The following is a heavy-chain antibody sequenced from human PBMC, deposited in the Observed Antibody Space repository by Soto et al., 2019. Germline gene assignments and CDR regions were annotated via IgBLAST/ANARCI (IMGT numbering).Heavy chain of an antibody. Sequence: ASVKVSFKASGYTFTGYYMHWVRQAPGQGLEWMGWINPNSGGTNYAQKIQGRVTMTRDTSISTAYMELSRLRSDDTAVYYCERESIAVAGPRITAEYFQHWGQGTLVTVSS. CDR1: GYTFTGYY. D-gene: IGHD6-19*01. J-gene: IGHJ1*01. CDR3: ERESIAVAGPRITAEYFQH. V-gene: IGHV1-2*02. CDR2: INPNSGGT.